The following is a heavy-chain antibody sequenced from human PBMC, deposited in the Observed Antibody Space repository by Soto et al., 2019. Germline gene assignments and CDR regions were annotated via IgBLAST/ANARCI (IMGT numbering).Heavy chain of an antibody. CDR2: INPSGGST. J-gene: IGHJ6*03. V-gene: IGHV1-46*03. CDR1: GYTFTSYY. CDR3: ARGREIVLMVYAIPNYYMDV. Sequence: ASVKVSCKASGYTFTSYYMHWVRQAPGQGLEWMGIINPSGGSTSYAQKFQGRVTMTRDTSTSTVYMELSSLRSEDTAVYYCARGREIVLMVYAIPNYYMDVWGKGTTVTV. D-gene: IGHD2-8*01.